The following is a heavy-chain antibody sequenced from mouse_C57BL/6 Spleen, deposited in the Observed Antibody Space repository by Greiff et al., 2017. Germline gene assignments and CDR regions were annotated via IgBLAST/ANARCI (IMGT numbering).Heavy chain of an antibody. CDR3: ARILYGSSSWYFDV. CDR1: GYTFTSYW. V-gene: IGHV1-50*01. D-gene: IGHD1-1*01. CDR2: IDPSDSYT. Sequence: QVQLQQPGAELVKPGASVKLSCKASGYTFTSYWMQWVKQRPGQGLEWIGEIDPSDSYTNYNQKFKGKATLTVDTSSSTAYMQLSSLTSEDSAVYYCARILYGSSSWYFDVWGTGTTVTVSS. J-gene: IGHJ1*03.